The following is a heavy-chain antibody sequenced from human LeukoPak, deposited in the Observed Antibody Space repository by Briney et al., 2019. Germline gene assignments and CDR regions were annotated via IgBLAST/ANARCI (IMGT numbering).Heavy chain of an antibody. J-gene: IGHJ4*02. CDR1: GGTFSIYA. CDR2: IIPIFGTA. Sequence: ASVKVSCKASGGTFSIYAISWVRQARGRGLEWMGGIIPIFGTANYAQKFQGRVTITADESTSTAYMELSSLRSEDTAVYYCARDVVAAGMGLWGQGTLVTVSS. D-gene: IGHD2-2*01. V-gene: IGHV1-69*01. CDR3: ARDVVAAGMGL.